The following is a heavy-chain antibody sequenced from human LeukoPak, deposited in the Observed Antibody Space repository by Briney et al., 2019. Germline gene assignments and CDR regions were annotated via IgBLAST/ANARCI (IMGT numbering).Heavy chain of an antibody. Sequence: ASVKVSCKASGYTFTGYYMHWVRQAPGQGLEWMGRINPNSGGTNYAQKFQGRVTMTRDTSISTAYMELSSLRSEDTAVYYCARGLVVVTARLYYYYYMDVWGKGTTVTVSS. CDR1: GYTFTGYY. V-gene: IGHV1-2*06. D-gene: IGHD2-21*02. J-gene: IGHJ6*03. CDR2: INPNSGGT. CDR3: ARGLVVVTARLYYYYYMDV.